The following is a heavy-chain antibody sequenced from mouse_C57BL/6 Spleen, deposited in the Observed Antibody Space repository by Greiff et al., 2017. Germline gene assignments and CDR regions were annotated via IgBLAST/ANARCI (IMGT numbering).Heavy chain of an antibody. CDR3: ARRGLRAMDY. CDR2: IYPSDSET. Sequence: VQLQQPGAELVRPGSSVKLSCKASGYTFTSYWMDWVKQRPGQGLEWIGNIYPSDSETHYNQKFKDKATLTVDKSSSTAYMQLSSLTSEDSAVCYCARRGLRAMDYWGQGTSVTVSS. D-gene: IGHD1-1*01. J-gene: IGHJ4*01. V-gene: IGHV1-61*01. CDR1: GYTFTSYW.